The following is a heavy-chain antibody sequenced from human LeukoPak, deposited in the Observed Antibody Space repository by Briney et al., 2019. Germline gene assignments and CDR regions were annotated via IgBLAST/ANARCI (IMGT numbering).Heavy chain of an antibody. CDR1: GVSISSSNSY. Sequence: SETLSLTCTVPGVSISSSNSYWGWIRQPPGKGLEWIGDINDSGTTKYNPTLESRVTVSIDTSKNQFSLKVKSVTAADTGVYYCARLPLGAFGEVLNFDCWGQGALVTVSS. J-gene: IGHJ4*02. CDR2: INDSGTT. V-gene: IGHV4-39*07. D-gene: IGHD3-10*01. CDR3: ARLPLGAFGEVLNFDC.